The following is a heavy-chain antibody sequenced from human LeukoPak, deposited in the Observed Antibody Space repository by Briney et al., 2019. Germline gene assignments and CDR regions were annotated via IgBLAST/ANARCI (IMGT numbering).Heavy chain of an antibody. J-gene: IGHJ4*02. D-gene: IGHD4-17*01. CDR2: IWYDGSNK. CDR3: ARGDYGDYVEVVDY. CDR1: GFTFSSYG. Sequence: GGSLRLSCAASGFTFSSYGMHWVRQAPGKGLEWVAVIWYDGSNKYYADSVKGRFTISRDNSKNTLYLQMNSLRAEDTAVYYCARGDYGDYVEVVDYWGQGPLVTVSS. V-gene: IGHV3-33*08.